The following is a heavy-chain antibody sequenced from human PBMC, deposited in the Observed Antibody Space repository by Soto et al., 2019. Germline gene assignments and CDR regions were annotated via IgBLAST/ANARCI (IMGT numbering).Heavy chain of an antibody. V-gene: IGHV3-21*01. CDR2: ISSNSAYI. Sequence: GGSLRLSCAASGFTFRSFTMNWVRQAPGKGLEWVSTISSNSAYIYYTDALRGRFTISRDNAKNSLHLQMNSLRAEDTAVYYCTSDASRDSSARGWFDPWGPGTLVTVYS. CDR1: GFTFRSFT. J-gene: IGHJ5*02. D-gene: IGHD6-13*01. CDR3: TSDASRDSSARGWFDP.